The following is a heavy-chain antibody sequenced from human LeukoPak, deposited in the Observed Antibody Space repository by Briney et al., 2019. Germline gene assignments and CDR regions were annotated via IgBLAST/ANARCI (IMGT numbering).Heavy chain of an antibody. V-gene: IGHV3-48*03. CDR1: GFTFRNYA. J-gene: IGHJ6*04. D-gene: IGHD3-10*02. CDR2: ISSSGSTI. CDR3: AELGITMVGGV. Sequence: GGFLRLSCAASGFTFRNYAMNWVRQAPGKGLEWVSYISSSGSTIYYADSVKGRFTISRDNAKNSLYLQMNSLRAEDTAVYYCAELGITMVGGVWGKGTTVTISS.